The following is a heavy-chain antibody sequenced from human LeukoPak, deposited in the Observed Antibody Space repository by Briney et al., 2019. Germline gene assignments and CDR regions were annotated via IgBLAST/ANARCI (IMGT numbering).Heavy chain of an antibody. CDR1: GFTFSSYW. CDR2: INTIGRST. Sequence: GGSLRLSCAASGFTFSSYWMHWVRQAPGKGLVWVSRINTIGRSTSYADSVKGRFTISRDNAKNTLYLQMNSLRAEDTAVYYCARDQVGNFEYSSPDADCWGQGTLVTVSS. D-gene: IGHD6-6*01. V-gene: IGHV3-74*01. J-gene: IGHJ4*02. CDR3: ARDQVGNFEYSSPDADC.